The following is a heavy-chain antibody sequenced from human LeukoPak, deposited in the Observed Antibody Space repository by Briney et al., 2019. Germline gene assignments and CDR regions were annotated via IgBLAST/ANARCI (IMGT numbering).Heavy chain of an antibody. Sequence: SCKASGGTFSSYAMSWVRQAPGKGLEWVSAISGSGGSTYYADFVKGRFTISRDNSKNTLYLQMNSLRAEDTAVYYCAKAVIQLWFGDYWGQGTLVTVSS. J-gene: IGHJ4*02. D-gene: IGHD5-18*01. CDR1: GGTFSSYA. CDR2: ISGSGGST. V-gene: IGHV3-23*01. CDR3: AKAVIQLWFGDY.